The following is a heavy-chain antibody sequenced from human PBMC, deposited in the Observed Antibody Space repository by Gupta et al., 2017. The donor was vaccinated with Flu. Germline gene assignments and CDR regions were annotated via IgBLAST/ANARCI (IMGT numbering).Heavy chain of an antibody. CDR3: ARDLSIVGAHVSWYFDY. CDR2: ISYDGSNK. Sequence: MHWVRQAPGKGLEWVAVISYDGSNKYYADSVKGRFTISRDNFKNTLYLQMNSLRAEDTAVYYCARDLSIVGAHVSWYFDYWGQGTLVTVSS. V-gene: IGHV3-30-3*01. J-gene: IGHJ4*02. D-gene: IGHD1-26*01.